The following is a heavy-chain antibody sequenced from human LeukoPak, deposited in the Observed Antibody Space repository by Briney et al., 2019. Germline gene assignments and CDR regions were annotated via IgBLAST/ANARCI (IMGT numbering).Heavy chain of an antibody. CDR2: INPSGSST. Sequence: ASVKVSCKASGYTFTSYYMHWVRQAPGQGLEWMGIINPSGSSTSYAQKFQGRVTMTRDTSTSTVYMELSSLRSEDTAVYYCARDREQLGASTTRGNYFDYWGQGTLVTVSS. CDR1: GYTFTSYY. J-gene: IGHJ4*02. CDR3: ARDREQLGASTTRGNYFDY. V-gene: IGHV1-46*01. D-gene: IGHD6-13*01.